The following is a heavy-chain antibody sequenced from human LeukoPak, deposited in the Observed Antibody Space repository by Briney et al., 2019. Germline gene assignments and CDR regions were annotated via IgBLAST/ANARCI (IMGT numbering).Heavy chain of an antibody. CDR1: GFTFSSYW. D-gene: IGHD6-25*01. CDR3: ARVGGYNNGWRGGEFDY. Sequence: GGSLRLSCAASGFTFSSYWMTWVRQAPGKGLEWVANIKEDGSEKYYVDSVKGRFTISRDNAKASLYLQMNSLRAEDTAVYYCARVGGYNNGWRGGEFDYWGQGTLVTVSS. J-gene: IGHJ4*02. V-gene: IGHV3-7*03. CDR2: IKEDGSEK.